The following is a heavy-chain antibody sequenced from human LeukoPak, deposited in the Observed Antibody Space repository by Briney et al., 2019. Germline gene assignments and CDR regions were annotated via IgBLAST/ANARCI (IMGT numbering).Heavy chain of an antibody. CDR1: GGSIGRYY. CDR3: ARHYGP. Sequence: SETLSLTCTVSGGSIGRYYWSWIRQSPGKGLEWIGSIYDSGSTYYNPSLKSRVTISVDTSKNQFSLKLNSVTAADTAVYYCARHYGPWGQGTLVTVSP. CDR2: IYDSGST. V-gene: IGHV4-59*05. J-gene: IGHJ5*02. D-gene: IGHD3-16*01.